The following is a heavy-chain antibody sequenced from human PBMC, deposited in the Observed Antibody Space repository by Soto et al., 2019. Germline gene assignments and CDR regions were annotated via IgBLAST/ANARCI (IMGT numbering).Heavy chain of an antibody. CDR1: GGTFSSYA. V-gene: IGHV1-69*01. D-gene: IGHD3-22*01. CDR2: IIPIFGTA. J-gene: IGHJ4*02. Sequence: QVQLVQSGAEVKKPGSSVKVSCKASGGTFSSYAISWVRQAPGQGLEWMGGIIPIFGTANYAQKFQGRVTITGDESTSRAYMELSSLESEDTAVYYCARGGRGYDSSGPTDYWGQGTVVTVSS. CDR3: ARGGRGYDSSGPTDY.